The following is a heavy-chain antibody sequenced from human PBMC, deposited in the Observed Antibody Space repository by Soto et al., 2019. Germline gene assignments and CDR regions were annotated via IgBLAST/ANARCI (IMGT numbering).Heavy chain of an antibody. J-gene: IGHJ5*02. CDR3: ARLPYNWEPREGFDP. Sequence: SQTLSLTCAISGDSVSSNSAAWNWIRQSPSRGLEWLGRTYYRSKWYNDYAVSVKSRITINPDTSKNQFSLQLNSVTPADTAVYYCARLPYNWEPREGFDPWGQGTLVTVSS. CDR1: GDSVSSNSAA. V-gene: IGHV6-1*01. D-gene: IGHD1-1*01. CDR2: TYYRSKWYN.